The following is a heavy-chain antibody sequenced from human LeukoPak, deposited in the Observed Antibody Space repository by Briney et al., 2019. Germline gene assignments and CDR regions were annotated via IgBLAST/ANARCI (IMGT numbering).Heavy chain of an antibody. CDR3: ARDLHGGSSSDY. CDR1: GFTFNNFG. J-gene: IGHJ4*02. CDR2: MGYEGIHK. V-gene: IGHV3-30*02. D-gene: IGHD4-23*01. Sequence: GGSLRLSCAASGFTFNNFGMHWVRQAPGKGLEWVAFMGYEGIHKYYADSVKGRFTISKDNSKATLYLQMNSLRPEDTAVYYCARDLHGGSSSDYWGQGTLVTVSS.